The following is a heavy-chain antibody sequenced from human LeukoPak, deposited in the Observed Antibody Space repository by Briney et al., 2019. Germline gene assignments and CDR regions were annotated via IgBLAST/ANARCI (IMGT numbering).Heavy chain of an antibody. Sequence: GASVKVSCKASGGTFISYAISWVRQAPGQGLEWMGRIIPILGIANYAQKFQGRVTITADKSTSTAYMELSSLRSEDTAVYYCAREGRYDNLPKPPPTIYYFDYWGQGTLVTVSS. D-gene: IGHD5-12*01. CDR3: AREGRYDNLPKPPPTIYYFDY. CDR1: GGTFISYA. J-gene: IGHJ4*02. CDR2: IIPILGIA. V-gene: IGHV1-69*04.